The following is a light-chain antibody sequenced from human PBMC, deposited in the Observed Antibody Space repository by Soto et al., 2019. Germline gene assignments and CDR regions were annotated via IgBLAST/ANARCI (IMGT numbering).Light chain of an antibody. CDR2: DNN. CDR1: SSNIGNNY. V-gene: IGLV1-51*01. J-gene: IGLJ2*01. CDR3: GTWDNSLSAGV. Sequence: QAVLTQPPSVSAAPGQKVTISCSGSSSNIGNNYVSWYQQLPGTAPKLPIYDNNKRPSGIPDRFSGSKSGTSATLGITGLQTGDEADYYCGTWDNSLSAGVFGGGTKLTVL.